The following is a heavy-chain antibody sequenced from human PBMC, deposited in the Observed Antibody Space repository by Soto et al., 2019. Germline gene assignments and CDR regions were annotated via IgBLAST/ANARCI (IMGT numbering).Heavy chain of an antibody. J-gene: IGHJ3*02. V-gene: IGHV4-30-4*01. CDR1: GGSISSGDYY. CDR3: AREFHCTNGVCYESEFGDAFDI. Sequence: SETLSLTCTVSGGSISSGDYYWSWIRQPPGKGLERIGYIYYSGSTYYNPSLKSRVTISVDTSKNQFSLKLSSVTAADTAVYYCAREFHCTNGVCYESEFGDAFDIWGQGTMVTVSS. CDR2: IYYSGST. D-gene: IGHD2-8*01.